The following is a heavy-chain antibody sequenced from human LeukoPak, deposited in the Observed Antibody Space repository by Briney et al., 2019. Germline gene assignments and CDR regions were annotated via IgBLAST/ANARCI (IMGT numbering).Heavy chain of an antibody. CDR1: GYTLTELS. J-gene: IGHJ4*02. D-gene: IGHD6-6*01. Sequence: ASVKVSCKVSGYTLTELSMHWVRQAPGKGLEWMGGFDPEDGETIYAQKFQGRVTITADESTSTAYMELSSLRSEDTAVYYCARTRAYSSSEAFDYWGQGTLVTVSS. CDR3: ARTRAYSSSEAFDY. CDR2: FDPEDGET. V-gene: IGHV1-24*01.